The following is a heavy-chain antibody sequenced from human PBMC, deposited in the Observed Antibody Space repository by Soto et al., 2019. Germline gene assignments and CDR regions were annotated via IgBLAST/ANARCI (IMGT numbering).Heavy chain of an antibody. CDR3: ARLYGSRGPFDY. CDR1: GGSFSGYY. J-gene: IGHJ4*02. Sequence: SETLSLTCAVYGGSFSGYYWSWIRQPPGKGLEWIGEMKHSGSTNYNPSHKSRVTISVDTSKNQFSLKLSSVTAADTAVYYCARLYGSRGPFDYWGQGTLVTVSS. D-gene: IGHD6-13*01. V-gene: IGHV4-34*01. CDR2: MKHSGST.